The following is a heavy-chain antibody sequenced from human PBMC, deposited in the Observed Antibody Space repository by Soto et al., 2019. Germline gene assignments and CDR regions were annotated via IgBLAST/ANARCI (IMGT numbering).Heavy chain of an antibody. Sequence: ASVKVSCKASGYTFTSYGISWVRQAPGQGLEWMGWISAYNGNTNYAQKLQGRVTMTTDTSTSTAYMELRSLRSDDTAVYYCARDGSLVGSTVGDVFDIWGQGKMFTVS. J-gene: IGHJ3*02. CDR1: GYTFTSYG. CDR2: ISAYNGNT. D-gene: IGHD3-10*01. CDR3: ARDGSLVGSTVGDVFDI. V-gene: IGHV1-18*01.